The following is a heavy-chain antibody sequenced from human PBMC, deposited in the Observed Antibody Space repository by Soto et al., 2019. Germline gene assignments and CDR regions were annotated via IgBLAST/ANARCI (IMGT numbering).Heavy chain of an antibody. D-gene: IGHD4-17*01. CDR3: ARGNDYGGKGDAFDI. CDR1: GFTFSSYA. CDR2: ISYDGSNK. Sequence: GGSLRLSCTASGFTFSSYAMHWVRQAPGKGLEWVAVISYDGSNKYYADSVKGRFTISRDNSKNTLYLQMNSLRAEDTAVYYCARGNDYGGKGDAFDIWGQGTMVTVSS. J-gene: IGHJ3*02. V-gene: IGHV3-30*04.